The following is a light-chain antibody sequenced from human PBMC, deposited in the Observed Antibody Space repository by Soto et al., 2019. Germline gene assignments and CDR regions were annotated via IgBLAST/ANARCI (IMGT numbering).Light chain of an antibody. V-gene: IGKV3-20*01. CDR1: ENVNSNY. CDR3: QQYGTSSWT. J-gene: IGKJ1*01. Sequence: EIVLTQSPGTLSLSPGERATLSCRASENVNSNYLAWYQQKPGQAPRLLIYGASSRATGIPDRFSGSGSGTDFTLTISRLEPEDFALYYCQQYGTSSWTFGQGTKVEIK. CDR2: GAS.